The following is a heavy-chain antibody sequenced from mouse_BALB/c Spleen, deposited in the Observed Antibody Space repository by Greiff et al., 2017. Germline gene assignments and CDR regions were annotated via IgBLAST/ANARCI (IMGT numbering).Heavy chain of an antibody. V-gene: IGHV1-7*01. CDR1: GYTFTSYW. CDR2: INPSTGYT. Sequence: VQLQQSGAELAKPGASVKMSCKASGYTFTSYWMHWVKQRPGQGLEWIGYINPSTGYTEYNQKFKDKATLTADKSSSTAYMQLSSLTSEDSAVYYCARGDSPWFAYWGQGTLVTVSA. J-gene: IGHJ3*01. D-gene: IGHD3-3*01. CDR3: ARGDSPWFAY.